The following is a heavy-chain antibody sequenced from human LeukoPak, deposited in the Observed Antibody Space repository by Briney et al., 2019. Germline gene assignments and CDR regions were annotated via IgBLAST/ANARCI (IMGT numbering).Heavy chain of an antibody. CDR2: IYTNGGA. J-gene: IGHJ4*02. CDR3: AREPPGY. V-gene: IGHV4-61*02. Sequence: SETLSLTCTVSGGSVTSGNYYWNWIRQPAGKGLEWIGRIYTNGGASYNPSLESRVTISIDASKNQFSLKLSSVTAADTAVYYCAREPPGYWGQGILVTVSS. CDR1: GGSVTSGNYY.